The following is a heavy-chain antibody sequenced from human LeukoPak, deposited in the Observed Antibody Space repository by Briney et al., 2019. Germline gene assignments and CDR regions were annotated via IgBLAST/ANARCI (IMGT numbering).Heavy chain of an antibody. J-gene: IGHJ5*02. CDR1: GGTFSSYA. CDR2: IIPIFGTA. V-gene: IGHV1-69*13. Sequence: SVKVSCKASGGTFSSYAISWVRQAPGQGLEWMGGIIPIFGTANYAQKSQGRVTITADESTSTAYMELSSLRSEDTAVYYCARYSSSSSWFDPWGQGTLVTVSS. CDR3: ARYSSSSSWFDP. D-gene: IGHD6-6*01.